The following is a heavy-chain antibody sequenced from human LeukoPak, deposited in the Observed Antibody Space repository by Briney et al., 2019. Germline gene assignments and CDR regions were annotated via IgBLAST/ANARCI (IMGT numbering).Heavy chain of an antibody. Sequence: SETLSLTCTVSGGSISSSSYYWGWIRQPPGKGLEWIGSIYHSGSTYYNPSLKSRVTISVDTSKNQFSLKLSSVTAADTAVYYCARVSGADSDYWGQGTLVTVSS. D-gene: IGHD7-27*01. J-gene: IGHJ4*02. V-gene: IGHV4-39*07. CDR2: IYHSGST. CDR3: ARVSGADSDY. CDR1: GGSISSSSYY.